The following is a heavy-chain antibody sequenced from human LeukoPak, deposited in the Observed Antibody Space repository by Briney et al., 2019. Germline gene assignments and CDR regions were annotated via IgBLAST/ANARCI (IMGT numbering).Heavy chain of an antibody. Sequence: GGSLRLSCAASGFTLSSYWMSWVRQAPGKGLEWVANIKQDGSEKYYVDSVKGRFTISRDNAKNSLYLQMNSLRAEDTAVYYCAREGTATDAFDIWGQGTMVTVSS. J-gene: IGHJ3*02. CDR1: GFTLSSYW. V-gene: IGHV3-7*03. CDR2: IKQDGSEK. D-gene: IGHD2-21*02. CDR3: AREGTATDAFDI.